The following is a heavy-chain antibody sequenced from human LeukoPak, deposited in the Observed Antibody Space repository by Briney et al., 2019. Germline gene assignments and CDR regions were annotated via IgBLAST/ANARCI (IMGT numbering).Heavy chain of an antibody. J-gene: IGHJ4*02. CDR2: ISSSSSYI. Sequence: GGSLRLSCAASGFTFSSYSMNWVRQAPGKGLEWVSSISSSSSYIYYADSVKGRSTISRDNAKNSLYLQMNSLRAEDTAVYYCARDPGRGLYFDYWGQGTLVTVSS. V-gene: IGHV3-21*01. D-gene: IGHD6-19*01. CDR3: ARDPGRGLYFDY. CDR1: GFTFSSYS.